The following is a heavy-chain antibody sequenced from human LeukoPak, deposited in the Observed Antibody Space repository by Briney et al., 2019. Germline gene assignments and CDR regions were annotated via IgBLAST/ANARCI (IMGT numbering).Heavy chain of an antibody. V-gene: IGHV4-4*07. CDR2: IYTSGST. Sequence: PSETLSLTCTVSGGSISSYYWSWIRQPAGKGLEWIGRIYTSGSTNYNPSLKSRVTMSVDTSKNQFSLKLSSVTAADTAVYYCARIFAVVPAGYYYMDVWGKGTTVTVSS. CDR1: GGSISSYY. J-gene: IGHJ6*03. CDR3: ARIFAVVPAGYYYMDV. D-gene: IGHD2-2*01.